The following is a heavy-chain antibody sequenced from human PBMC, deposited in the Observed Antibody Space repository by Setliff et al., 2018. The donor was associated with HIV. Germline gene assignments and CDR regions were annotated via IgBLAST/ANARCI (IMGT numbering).Heavy chain of an antibody. CDR1: GGSFSSYH. D-gene: IGHD2-2*01. CDR3: ARDRGSSEDAFDI. CDR2: IFASGST. V-gene: IGHV4-4*07. Sequence: SETLSLTCTVSGGSFSSYHWSWIRHPAGKGLEWIGHIFASGSTKYNPSLESRVTMSVDTSRTQFSLKLRSVTAADTAVYYCARDRGSSEDAFDIWGQGTMVTVSS. J-gene: IGHJ3*02.